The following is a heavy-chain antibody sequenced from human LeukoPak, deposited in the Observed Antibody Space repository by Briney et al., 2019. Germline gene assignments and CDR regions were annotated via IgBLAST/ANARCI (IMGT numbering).Heavy chain of an antibody. V-gene: IGHV3-21*01. CDR1: GCTFSSYS. CDR2: ISSSSSYI. Sequence: GGSLRLSCAASGCTFSSYSMNWVRQAPGKGLEWVSSISSSSSYIYYADSVKGRFTISRDNAKNSLYLQMNSLRAEDTAVYYCARDRGYCSSTSCYTEIDYWGQGTLVTVSS. J-gene: IGHJ4*02. CDR3: ARDRGYCSSTSCYTEIDY. D-gene: IGHD2-2*02.